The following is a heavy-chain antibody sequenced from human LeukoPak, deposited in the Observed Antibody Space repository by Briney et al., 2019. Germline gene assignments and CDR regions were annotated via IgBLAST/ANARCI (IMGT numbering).Heavy chain of an antibody. J-gene: IGHJ6*03. CDR3: VRGAFRGYYMDV. CDR1: GFTFSSHW. Sequence: QSGGSLRLSCAASGFTFSSHWMHWVRQAPGKGLVWVSRINTDGTTTNYADSVKGRFTISRDNAKNTPYLLMNSLRIEDTAVYYCVRGAFRGYYMDVWGKGTTVIVSS. D-gene: IGHD3-16*01. CDR2: INTDGTTT. V-gene: IGHV3-74*01.